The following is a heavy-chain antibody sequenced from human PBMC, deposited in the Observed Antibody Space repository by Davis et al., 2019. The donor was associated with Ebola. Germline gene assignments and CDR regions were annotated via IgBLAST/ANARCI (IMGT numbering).Heavy chain of an antibody. Sequence: PGGSLRLSCAASGFTFTDYYMGWIRQAPGKGLEWVSYISGDSLYTNYADSVRGRLTISRDDAKNSLYLQMNSLRAQDTAIYYCAKVPSSRYSNGWRWYFDLWGRGTLVTVSS. CDR3: AKVPSSRYSNGWRWYFDL. V-gene: IGHV3-11*05. CDR2: ISGDSLYT. J-gene: IGHJ2*01. CDR1: GFTFTDYY. D-gene: IGHD6-19*01.